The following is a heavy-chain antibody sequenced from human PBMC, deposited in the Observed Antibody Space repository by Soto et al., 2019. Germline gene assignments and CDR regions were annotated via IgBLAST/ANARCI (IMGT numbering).Heavy chain of an antibody. CDR2: IKEDGSEK. Sequence: HLGGSLRLSCAASGFTFSTSWMSWVRQAPGKGLEWVANIKEDGSEKYYVDSVKGRFTISRDHAKNSLYLQMNSLGADDTAVYYCARADYYGDPGSYWGQGTLVTVSS. J-gene: IGHJ4*02. V-gene: IGHV3-7*01. D-gene: IGHD3-10*01. CDR1: GFTFSTSW. CDR3: ARADYYGDPGSY.